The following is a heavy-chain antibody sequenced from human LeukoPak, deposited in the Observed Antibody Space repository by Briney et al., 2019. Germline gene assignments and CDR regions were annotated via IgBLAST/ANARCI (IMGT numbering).Heavy chain of an antibody. D-gene: IGHD5-12*01. CDR1: GFTFSRHW. J-gene: IGHJ4*02. CDR3: KSGIVATIGDY. V-gene: IGHV3-74*01. CDR2: INSDGSST. Sequence: GGSLRLSCAASGFTFSRHWMHWVRQAPGKGLVWASRINSDGSSTSYADSVKGRFTISRDSAKNTLYLQMNSLRAEDTAVYYCKSGIVATIGDYWGQGTLVTASS.